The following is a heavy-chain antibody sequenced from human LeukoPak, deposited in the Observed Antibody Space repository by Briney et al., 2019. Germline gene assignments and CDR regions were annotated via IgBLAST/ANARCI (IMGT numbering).Heavy chain of an antibody. V-gene: IGHV4-59*08. Sequence: SETLSLTCTVSGGSISSYYWNWIRQPPGKGLEWIGYIYYSGSTYYNPSLKSRVTISVDTSKNQFSLKLSSVTAADTAVYYCARVRWGIDGDYGDWFDPWGQGTLVTVSS. CDR1: GGSISSYY. J-gene: IGHJ5*02. D-gene: IGHD4-17*01. CDR2: IYYSGST. CDR3: ARVRWGIDGDYGDWFDP.